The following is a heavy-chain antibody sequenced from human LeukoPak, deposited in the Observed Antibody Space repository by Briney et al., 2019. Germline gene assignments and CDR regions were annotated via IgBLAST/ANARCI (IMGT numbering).Heavy chain of an antibody. CDR1: GWSFNDYY. CDR3: ARGQVPAARGYNWFDP. J-gene: IGHJ5*02. Sequence: SGTLSLTCAVYGWSFNDYYWNWIRQPPGKGLEWIGEINARGDTNYNPSLKSRVTISVDTSKNQFSLRLTSMIAADTAIYYCARGQVPAARGYNWFDPWGQGTLVTVSS. CDR2: INARGDT. V-gene: IGHV4-34*01. D-gene: IGHD2-2*01.